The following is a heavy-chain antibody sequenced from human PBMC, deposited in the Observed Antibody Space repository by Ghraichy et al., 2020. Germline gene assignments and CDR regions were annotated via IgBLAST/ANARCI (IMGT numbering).Heavy chain of an antibody. CDR1: GFTFSSYW. CDR2: IKQDGSEK. Sequence: GGSLRLSCAASGFTFSSYWMSWVRQAPGKGLEWVANIKQDGSEKYYVDSVKGRFTISRDNAKNSLYLQMNSLRAEDTAVYYCAREGGSKLRYFDWVFDIWGQGTMVTVSS. D-gene: IGHD3-9*01. J-gene: IGHJ3*02. V-gene: IGHV3-7*01. CDR3: AREGGSKLRYFDWVFDI.